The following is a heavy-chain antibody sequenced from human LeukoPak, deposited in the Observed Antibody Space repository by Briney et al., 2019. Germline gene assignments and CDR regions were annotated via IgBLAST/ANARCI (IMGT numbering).Heavy chain of an antibody. CDR1: GFTFSSYG. CDR2: IRYDGSNK. D-gene: IGHD7-27*01. J-gene: IGHJ4*02. Sequence: GRSLRLSCAASGFTFSSYGMHWVRQAPGKGLEWVAFIRYDGSNKYYADSVKGRFTISRDNSKNTLYLQMNSLRAEDTAVYYCAKVGPNWGYFDYWGQGTLVTVSS. V-gene: IGHV3-30*02. CDR3: AKVGPNWGYFDY.